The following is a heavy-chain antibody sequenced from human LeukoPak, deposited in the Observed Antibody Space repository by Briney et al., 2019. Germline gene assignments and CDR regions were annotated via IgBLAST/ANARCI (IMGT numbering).Heavy chain of an antibody. D-gene: IGHD3-22*01. Sequence: EASMTVSCTVSGYTLTELSMHWVRQAPGKGLEWMGGFDPEDGETIYAQKFQGRVTMTEDTSTDTAYMELSSLRSEDTAVYYCATYYYDSSGYYPFDYWGQGTLVTVSS. CDR1: GYTLTELS. V-gene: IGHV1-24*01. J-gene: IGHJ4*02. CDR3: ATYYYDSSGYYPFDY. CDR2: FDPEDGET.